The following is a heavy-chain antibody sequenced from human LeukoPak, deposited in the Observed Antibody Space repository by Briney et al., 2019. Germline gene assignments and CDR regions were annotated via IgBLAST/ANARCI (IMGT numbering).Heavy chain of an antibody. CDR3: ARPLHDYSKYWFDP. D-gene: IGHD4-11*01. V-gene: IGHV5-51*01. CDR2: IYPGGSDT. J-gene: IGHJ5*02. Sequence: GESLKISCKGSGYTFTNYWIGWVRQMPGKGLEWMGIIYPGGSDTRYSPSFQGRVTISADKSISTAYLQWNSLKASDTAMYYCARPLHDYSKYWFDPWGQGTLVTVSS. CDR1: GYTFTNYW.